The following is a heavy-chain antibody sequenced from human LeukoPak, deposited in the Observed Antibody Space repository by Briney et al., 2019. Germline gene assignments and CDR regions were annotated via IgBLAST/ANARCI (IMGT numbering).Heavy chain of an antibody. CDR1: GGSISSSSYY. V-gene: IGHV4-39*01. Sequence: SETLSLTCTVSGGSISSSSYYWGWIRQPPGKGLEWIGSIYYSGSTYYNPSLKSRVTISIDTSKNQFSLKLSSVTAADTAVYYCARHPIPDYYYMDVWGKGTTVTISS. J-gene: IGHJ6*03. CDR3: ARHPIPDYYYMDV. CDR2: IYYSGST.